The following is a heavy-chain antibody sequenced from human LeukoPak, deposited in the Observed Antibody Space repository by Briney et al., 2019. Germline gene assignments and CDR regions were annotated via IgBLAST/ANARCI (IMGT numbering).Heavy chain of an antibody. J-gene: IGHJ4*02. Sequence: ASVKVSCKASGFTFNAYYIHWVRQAPGQGLEWMGWINPNSGGTNYAQKFQGRVTMTRDTSISTAYMELSRLRSDDTAVYYCARVPASGSYSEFDYWGQGTLVTVSS. D-gene: IGHD1-26*01. CDR2: INPNSGGT. CDR1: GFTFNAYY. CDR3: ARVPASGSYSEFDY. V-gene: IGHV1-2*02.